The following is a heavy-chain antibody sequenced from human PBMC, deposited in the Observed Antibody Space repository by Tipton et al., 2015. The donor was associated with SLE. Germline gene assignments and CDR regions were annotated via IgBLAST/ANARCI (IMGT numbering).Heavy chain of an antibody. V-gene: IGHV3-30*18. CDR1: GFTFSSYG. CDR2: ISYDGSNK. Sequence: SLRLSCAASGFTFSSYGMHWVRQAPGKGLEWVAVISYDGSNKYYADSVKGRFTISRDNSKNTLYLQMNSLRAEDTAVYYCVKPWDYWGQGTLVTVSS. J-gene: IGHJ4*02. CDR3: VKPWDY.